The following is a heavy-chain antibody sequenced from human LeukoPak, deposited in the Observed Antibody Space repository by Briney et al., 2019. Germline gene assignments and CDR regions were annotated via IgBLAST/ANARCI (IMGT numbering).Heavy chain of an antibody. D-gene: IGHD2-15*01. CDR2: IIPILGIA. CDR1: GGTFSSYA. CDR3: ARDIQVRGYCSGGSCYADY. J-gene: IGHJ4*02. Sequence: SVKVSGKASGGTFSSYAISWVRQAPGQGLEWMGRIIPILGIANYAQKFQGRVTITADKSTSTAYMELSSLRSEDTAVYYCARDIQVRGYCSGGSCYADYWGQGTLVTVSS. V-gene: IGHV1-69*04.